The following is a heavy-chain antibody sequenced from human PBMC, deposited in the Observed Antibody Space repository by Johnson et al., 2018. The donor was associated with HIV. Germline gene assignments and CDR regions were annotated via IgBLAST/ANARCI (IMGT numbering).Heavy chain of an antibody. Sequence: VQLVESGGGLVQPGGSLRLSCSASGFTFSNAWMSWVRQAPGKGLEWVGRIKCKTGGGSSDYSAPVQGRFTISRDDSKNTLYLHMNSLKTEDKAVYYCTTDYPHCTGGGWSDAFDIWGQGTMVTVSS. CDR1: GFTFSNAW. CDR3: TTDYPHCTGGGWSDAFDI. D-gene: IGHD2-8*02. V-gene: IGHV3-15*01. CDR2: IKCKTGGGSS. J-gene: IGHJ3*02.